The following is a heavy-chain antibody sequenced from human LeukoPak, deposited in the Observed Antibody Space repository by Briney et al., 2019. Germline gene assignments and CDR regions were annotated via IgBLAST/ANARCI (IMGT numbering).Heavy chain of an antibody. V-gene: IGHV1-18*01. CDR1: GYTFTSYG. CDR3: ARSQTTDWSNRYYFDY. CDR2: ISPYNGNT. J-gene: IGHJ4*02. D-gene: IGHD3-9*01. Sequence: ASVTVSCKASGYTFTSYGIRWVRQAPGQGLEWMGWISPYNGNTNYAQKLQGRVTMTTDTSTSTAYMELRGLRSDDTAVYYCARSQTTDWSNRYYFDYWGQGTLVTVSS.